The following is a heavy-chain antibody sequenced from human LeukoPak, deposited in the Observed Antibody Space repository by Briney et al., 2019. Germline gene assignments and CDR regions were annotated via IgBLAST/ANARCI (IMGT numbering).Heavy chain of an antibody. CDR1: GGSISSYY. CDR2: IYYSGST. V-gene: IGHV4-59*12. Sequence: SETLSLTCTVSGGSISSYYWSWIRQPPGKGLEWIGYIYYSGSTNYNPSLKSRVTISVDTSKNQFSLKLSSVTAADTAVYYCARGSSSWYDGMDVWGQGTTVTVSS. J-gene: IGHJ6*02. CDR3: ARGSSSWYDGMDV. D-gene: IGHD2-2*01.